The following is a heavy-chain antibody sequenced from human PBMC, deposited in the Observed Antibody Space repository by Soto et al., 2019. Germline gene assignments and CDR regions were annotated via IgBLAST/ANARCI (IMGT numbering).Heavy chain of an antibody. Sequence: GGSLRLSCAASGFTFSSYAMSWVRQAPGKGLEWVSAISGSGGSTYYADSVKGRFTISRDNSKNTLYLQMNSLRAEDTAVYYCQKNLHQYHSSGYYSDAFDIWGQGTMVTVS. V-gene: IGHV3-23*01. J-gene: IGHJ3*02. CDR1: GFTFSSYA. D-gene: IGHD3-22*01. CDR2: ISGSGGST. CDR3: QKNLHQYHSSGYYSDAFDI.